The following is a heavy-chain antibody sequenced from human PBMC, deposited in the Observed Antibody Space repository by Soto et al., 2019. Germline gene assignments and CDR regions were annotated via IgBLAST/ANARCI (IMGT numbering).Heavy chain of an antibody. CDR2: ISGNSVGG. CDR3: AKGGGNYYAVGGWDS. J-gene: IGHJ4*02. D-gene: IGHD3-10*01. Sequence: EGQLVESGGGLAQPGRSLRLSCAASGFTFDHYAMHWVRQAPGKGLEWVSGISGNSVGGVYADPVKDRFTISRDNAKNSLYLQMNSLRAEDTALYYCAKGGGNYYAVGGWDSWGQGTPVTVSS. V-gene: IGHV3-9*01. CDR1: GFTFDHYA.